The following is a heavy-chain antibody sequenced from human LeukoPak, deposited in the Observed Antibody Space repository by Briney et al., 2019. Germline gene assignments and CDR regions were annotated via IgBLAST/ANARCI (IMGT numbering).Heavy chain of an antibody. D-gene: IGHD3-10*01. CDR2: ISAYNGNT. Sequence: ASVKVSCKASGYTFTSYGISWVRPAPGQGLEWMGWISAYNGNTNYAQKLQGRVTMTTDTSTSTAYMELRSLRSDDTAVYYCAGTLEYYYGSGSYYNGGDYWGQGTLVTVSS. CDR1: GYTFTSYG. J-gene: IGHJ4*02. V-gene: IGHV1-18*01. CDR3: AGTLEYYYGSGSYYNGGDY.